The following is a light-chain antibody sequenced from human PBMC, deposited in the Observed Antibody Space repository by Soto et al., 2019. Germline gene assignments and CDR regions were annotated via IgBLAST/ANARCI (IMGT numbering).Light chain of an antibody. CDR1: SSEVCGYNY. CDR3: SSYAGSNSIL. CDR2: HVS. J-gene: IGLJ1*01. V-gene: IGLV2-8*01. Sequence: QSVLTQPPSASGSPGQSVTISCAGTSSEVCGYNYVSWYQHHPGRAPKLIIFHVSERPSGVPDRFSGAKSGNTASLTVSGLQAEDEADYYCSSYAGSNSILFGTGTKVTVL.